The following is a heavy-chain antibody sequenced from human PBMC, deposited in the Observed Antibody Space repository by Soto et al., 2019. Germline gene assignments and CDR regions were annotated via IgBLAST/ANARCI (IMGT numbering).Heavy chain of an antibody. V-gene: IGHV4-59*01. CDR2: IYYSGST. D-gene: IGHD6-6*01. Sequence: ETMSLSCTVADVTISIYGWSLIRQKPGKGLEWIGYIYYSGSTNYYPSLKSRVTISVDTSKNQFYLKLSSVTAADTAVYYCARGLLGYSTSAGFVNWFDPWCQGILGTVSS. CDR1: DVTISIYG. J-gene: IGHJ5*02. CDR3: ARGLLGYSTSAGFVNWFDP.